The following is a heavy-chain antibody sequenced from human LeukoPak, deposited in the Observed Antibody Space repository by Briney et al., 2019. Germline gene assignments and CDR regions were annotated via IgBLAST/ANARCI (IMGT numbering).Heavy chain of an antibody. J-gene: IGHJ5*02. Sequence: PGGSLRLSCAASGFTFRNYWMSWVRQAPGKGLEWVANIKEDGSEKYYVDSVKGRFTISRDNAKNSLYLQMNSLRAEDTAVYYCARAPKLGYCSSTSCSNWFDHWGQGTLVTVSS. CDR1: GFTFRNYW. D-gene: IGHD2-2*01. V-gene: IGHV3-7*02. CDR2: IKEDGSEK. CDR3: ARAPKLGYCSSTSCSNWFDH.